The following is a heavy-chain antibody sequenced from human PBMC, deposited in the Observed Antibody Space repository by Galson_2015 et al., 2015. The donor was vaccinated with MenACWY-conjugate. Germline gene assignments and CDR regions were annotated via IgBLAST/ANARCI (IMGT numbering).Heavy chain of an antibody. J-gene: IGHJ6*02. V-gene: IGHV3-7*03. CDR2: INQDGSEK. D-gene: IGHD5-24*01. CDR3: ASLPAGSEIRYFYGMDV. CDR1: GFTFSSNW. Sequence: SLRLSCAASGFTFSSNWMSWVRQAPGKGLEWVANINQDGSEKYYVDSMKGRFTISRDDAKNSLYLQMNSLRAEDTAVYYCASLPAGSEIRYFYGMDVWGQGTTVTVSS.